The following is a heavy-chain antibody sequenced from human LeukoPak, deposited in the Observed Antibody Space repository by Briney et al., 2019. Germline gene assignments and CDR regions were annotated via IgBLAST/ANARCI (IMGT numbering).Heavy chain of an antibody. V-gene: IGHV3-7*01. Sequence: QAGGSLRLSCAASGFTFNSYWMSWVRQAPGKGLEWVANVQQEGSEKYYLDSVKGRFTISRDNAKNSVYLQMNSLRAEDTATYYCATTLNVATAGYFWGQGTVVTVSP. CDR2: VQQEGSEK. CDR1: GFTFNSYW. D-gene: IGHD6-13*01. J-gene: IGHJ4*02. CDR3: ATTLNVATAGYF.